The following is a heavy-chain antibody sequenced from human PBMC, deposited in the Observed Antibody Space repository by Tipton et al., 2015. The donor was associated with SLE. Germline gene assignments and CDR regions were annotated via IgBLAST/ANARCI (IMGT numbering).Heavy chain of an antibody. CDR1: GYSFTRHD. V-gene: IGHV1-8*01. D-gene: IGHD3-16*02. CDR3: ARGQEDCIWGSYRYYYYVMDV. J-gene: IGHJ6*02. CDR2: MNPNSANT. Sequence: QSGPEVKKPGASVKVSCKASGYSFTRHDINWVRQATGQGLEWMGWMNPNSANTGYAQKFQGRVTMTRDTSISTAYMELPSLRSEDTAVYYCARGQEDCIWGSYRYYYYVMDVWGQGTTVTVSS.